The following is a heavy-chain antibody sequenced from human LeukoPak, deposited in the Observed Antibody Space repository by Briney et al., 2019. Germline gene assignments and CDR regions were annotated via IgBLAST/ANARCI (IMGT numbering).Heavy chain of an antibody. CDR1: GFTFTGYY. D-gene: IGHD2-21*02. Sequence: ASVKVSCKASGFTFTGYYIHWVRQAPGQGLGWMGYINPHSGGTNSPQKFQGRVTMTTDTSISAAYMELSSLISDDTAMYYCVREGNELLSKNFDYWGQGTLVTVSS. CDR3: VREGNELLSKNFDY. CDR2: INPHSGGT. J-gene: IGHJ4*02. V-gene: IGHV1-2*02.